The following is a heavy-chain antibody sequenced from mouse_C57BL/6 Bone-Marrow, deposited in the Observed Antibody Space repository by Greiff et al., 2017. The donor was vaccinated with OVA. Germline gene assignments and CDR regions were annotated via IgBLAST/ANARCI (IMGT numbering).Heavy chain of an antibody. CDR2: IDPEDGDT. V-gene: IGHV14-1*01. D-gene: IGHD2-2*01. CDR3: APLYWLRRRGNFDK. J-gene: IGHJ2*01. Sequence: EVKLQESGAELVRPGASVKLSCTASGFNIKDYYMHWVKQRPEQGLEWMGRIDPEDGDTEYATKFQGKATMTADTTSNTTYLQLSSLKSEDTAVYYCAPLYWLRRRGNFDKWCQGTTLTVSS. CDR1: GFNIKDYY.